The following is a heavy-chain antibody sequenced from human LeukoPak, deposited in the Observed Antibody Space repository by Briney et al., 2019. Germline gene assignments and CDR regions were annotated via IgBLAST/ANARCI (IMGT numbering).Heavy chain of an antibody. D-gene: IGHD3-22*01. CDR2: IYHSGST. V-gene: IGHV4-4*02. Sequence: SETLSLTCAVSGGSISSSNWWSWVRQPPGKGLEWIGEIYHSGSTNYNPSLKSRVTISVDKSKNQFSLKLISVTAADTAVYYCARALSGTEGYYYDSSGSWGQGTLVTVSS. CDR1: GGSISSSNW. CDR3: ARALSGTEGYYYDSSGS. J-gene: IGHJ5*02.